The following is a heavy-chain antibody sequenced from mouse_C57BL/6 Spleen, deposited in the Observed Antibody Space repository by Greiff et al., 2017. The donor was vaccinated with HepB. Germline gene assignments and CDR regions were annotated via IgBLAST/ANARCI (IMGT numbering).Heavy chain of an antibody. CDR2: IDPEDGDT. V-gene: IGHV14-1*01. Sequence: VQLKESGAELVRPGASVKLSCTASGFNIKDYYMHWVKQRPEQGLEWIGRIDPEDGDTEYAPKFQGKATMTADTSSNTAYLQLSSLTSEDTAVYYCTTSAPFYDDLHWYFDVWGTGTTVTVSS. CDR1: GFNIKDYY. D-gene: IGHD2-3*01. J-gene: IGHJ1*03. CDR3: TTSAPFYDDLHWYFDV.